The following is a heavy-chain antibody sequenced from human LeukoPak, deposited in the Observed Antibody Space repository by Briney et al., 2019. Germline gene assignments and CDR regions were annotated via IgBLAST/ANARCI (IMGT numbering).Heavy chain of an antibody. CDR3: ARAPCTNGVCPNWFDP. CDR2: ISAYNGNT. Sequence: ASVKVSCKASGYTFTSYGISWVRQAPGQGLEWMGWISAYNGNTNYAQKLQGRVTITRNTSISTAYMELSSLRSEDTAVYYCARAPCTNGVCPNWFDPWGQGTLVTVSS. J-gene: IGHJ5*02. V-gene: IGHV1-18*01. CDR1: GYTFTSYG. D-gene: IGHD2-8*01.